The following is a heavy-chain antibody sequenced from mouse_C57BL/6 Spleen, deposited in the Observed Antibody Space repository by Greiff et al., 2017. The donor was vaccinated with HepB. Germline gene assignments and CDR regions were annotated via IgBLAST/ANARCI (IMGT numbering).Heavy chain of an antibody. V-gene: IGHV1-82*01. CDR2: IYPGDGDT. CDR1: GYAFSSSW. D-gene: IGHD2-2*01. J-gene: IGHJ2*01. Sequence: QVQLQQSGPELVKPGASVKISCKASGYAFSSSWMNWVKQRPGKGLEWIGRIYPGDGDTTYNGKFKGKATLTADKSSSTAYMQLSSLTSEDSAVYFCAREDGYDAGYYFDYWGQGTTLTVSS. CDR3: AREDGYDAGYYFDY.